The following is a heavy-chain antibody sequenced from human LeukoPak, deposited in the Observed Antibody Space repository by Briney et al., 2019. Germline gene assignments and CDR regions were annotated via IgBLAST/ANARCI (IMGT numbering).Heavy chain of an antibody. CDR3: AKTDEKNSSGYYFDY. D-gene: IGHD3-22*01. CDR1: GGSISSSTYY. V-gene: IGHV4-39*07. Sequence: SETLSLTCTVSGGSISSSTYYWAWVRQPPGKGLEWIGELYYSGSTYYNPSLKSRVTISVDTSKNQFSLKLSSVTAADTAVYYCAKTDEKNSSGYYFDYWGQGTLVTVSS. J-gene: IGHJ4*02. CDR2: LYYSGST.